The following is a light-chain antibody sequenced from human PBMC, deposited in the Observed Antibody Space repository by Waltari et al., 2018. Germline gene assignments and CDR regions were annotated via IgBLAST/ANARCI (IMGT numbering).Light chain of an antibody. CDR2: GAS. V-gene: IGKV3-15*01. Sequence: EIVMTQSPATLSVSPGERATLSCRASQSVSSNLAWYQQKPGQAPRLLIYGASTRATGIPARFSGSGSGTEFTLTINSLQSEDFAVYYCQQYNNWPQTFGQGTKLEIK. CDR1: QSVSSN. CDR3: QQYNNWPQT. J-gene: IGKJ2*01.